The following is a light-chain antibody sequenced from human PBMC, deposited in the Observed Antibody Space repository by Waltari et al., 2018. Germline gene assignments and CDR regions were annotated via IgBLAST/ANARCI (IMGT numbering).Light chain of an antibody. V-gene: IGKV3-20*01. J-gene: IGKJ1*01. CDR1: QSVGRS. Sequence: EIVLTQSPGTLSLSPGERATLSCRASQSVGRSLTWYQQRHGQAPRLLIYAASTRATGIPDRFSGGGSGTDFSLTISRLEPEDFAVYYCQMYVRLPATFGQGTKVEI. CDR3: QMYVRLPAT. CDR2: AAS.